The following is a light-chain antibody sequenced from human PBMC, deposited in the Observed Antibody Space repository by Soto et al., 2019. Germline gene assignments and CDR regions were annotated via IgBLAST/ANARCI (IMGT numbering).Light chain of an antibody. V-gene: IGLV1-44*01. Sequence: QSVLTQPPSASGTPGQRVNISCSGSSSNIGSNTVNWYQQLPGTAPKLLIYSNNQRPSGVPDRFSGSKSGTSASLAISGLQSEDEADYYCAAWDDSLNGYVFGTGTKLTV. CDR1: SSNIGSNT. CDR3: AAWDDSLNGYV. CDR2: SNN. J-gene: IGLJ1*01.